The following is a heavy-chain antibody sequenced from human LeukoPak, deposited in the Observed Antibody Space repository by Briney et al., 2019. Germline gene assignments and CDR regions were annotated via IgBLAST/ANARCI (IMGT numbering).Heavy chain of an antibody. J-gene: IGHJ1*01. CDR1: GITFSGNW. CDR3: ARDWPTIAAAGTIPEYFQH. Sequence: GESLRLSCADSGITFSGNWMSWVRQAPGKGLEWVAHINPDGSEKYYVDSVRGRFTISRDNAKNSLYLQMNSLRAEDTAVYYCARDWPTIAAAGTIPEYFQHWGQGTLVTVSS. CDR2: INPDGSEK. D-gene: IGHD6-13*01. V-gene: IGHV3-7*01.